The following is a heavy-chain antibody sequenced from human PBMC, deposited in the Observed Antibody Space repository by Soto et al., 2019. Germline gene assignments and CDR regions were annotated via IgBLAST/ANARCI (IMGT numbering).Heavy chain of an antibody. CDR1: GYTFTDFA. J-gene: IGHJ4*02. CDR2: ISCGNGNT. Sequence: QVHLVQSGAEVKKPGASVKVSCETSGYTFTDFAIHWVRQAPGQRPEWMGWISCGNGNTKYSQKFQDRVTITRDTSASTAYMELSSLESEDTAVYYCARDFGYQLLYYWGQGTLVTVSS. CDR3: ARDFGYQLLYY. V-gene: IGHV1-3*01. D-gene: IGHD2-2*01.